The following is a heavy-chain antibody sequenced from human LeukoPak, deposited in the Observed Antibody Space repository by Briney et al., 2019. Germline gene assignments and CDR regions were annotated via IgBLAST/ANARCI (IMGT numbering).Heavy chain of an antibody. D-gene: IGHD2-15*01. J-gene: IGHJ4*02. Sequence: ASVKVSCKASGYTFTSYYMHWVRQAPGQGLEWMGIINPSGGSTSYAQKFQGRVTMTRDTSTSTFYMELSGLRSEDTAVYYCARDPPYCSGGSCYPANYFDYWGQGTLVTVSS. CDR1: GYTFTSYY. V-gene: IGHV1-46*01. CDR3: ARDPPYCSGGSCYPANYFDY. CDR2: INPSGGST.